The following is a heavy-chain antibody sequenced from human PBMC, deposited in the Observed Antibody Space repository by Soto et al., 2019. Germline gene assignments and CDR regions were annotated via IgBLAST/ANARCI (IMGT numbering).Heavy chain of an antibody. V-gene: IGHV1-2*02. CDR2: IGPESGAT. D-gene: IGHD2-2*01. CDR3: ARAGSRGYQLKNWFDP. Sequence: GASVKVSCKASGYTFTGHYIHWVRQAPEQGPEWMGEIGPESGATRYAQRFQGRVTMTRDTSISTAYMELSRLRSDDTAVYYCARAGSRGYQLKNWFDPWGQGTLVTVSS. J-gene: IGHJ5*02. CDR1: GYTFTGHY.